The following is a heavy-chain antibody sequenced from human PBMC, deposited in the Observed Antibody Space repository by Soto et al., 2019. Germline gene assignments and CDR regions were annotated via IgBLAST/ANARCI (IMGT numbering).Heavy chain of an antibody. J-gene: IGHJ3*02. D-gene: IGHD3-22*01. CDR2: INPSGGST. CDR1: GYTFTSYY. CDR3: ARDRGSSGYHDAFDI. Sequence: AAVKVSCKASGYTFTSYYMHWVRQAPGQGLEWMGIINPSGGSTSYAQKFQGRVTMTRDTSTSTVYMELSSLRSEDTAVYYCARDRGSSGYHDAFDIWGQGTMVTVSS. V-gene: IGHV1-46*01.